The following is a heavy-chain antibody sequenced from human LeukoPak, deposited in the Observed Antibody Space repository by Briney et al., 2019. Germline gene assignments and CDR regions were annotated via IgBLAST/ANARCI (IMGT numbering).Heavy chain of an antibody. D-gene: IGHD6-19*01. J-gene: IGHJ4*02. V-gene: IGHV1-8*01. CDR2: MNPNSGNT. CDR1: GYTFTSYD. Sequence: GASVKVSCKASGYTFTSYDITWVRQATGQGLEWMGWMNPNSGNTGYAQKFQGRVTMTRNTSISTAYMELSSLRSEDTAVYYCARGRRYSSGWPSFDYWGQGTLVTVSS. CDR3: ARGRRYSSGWPSFDY.